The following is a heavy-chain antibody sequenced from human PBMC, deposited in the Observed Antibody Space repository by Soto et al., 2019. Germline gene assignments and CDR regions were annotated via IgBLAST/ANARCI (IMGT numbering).Heavy chain of an antibody. CDR1: GGTFSSYA. CDR3: ATRLNVVVPAAIEYNYYGIDV. J-gene: IGHJ6*02. V-gene: IGHV1-69*01. CDR2: ISPIFGTA. Sequence: QVQLVQSGAEVKKPGSSVKVSCKASGGTFSSYAISWVRQAPGQGLEWMGGISPIFGTANYAQKFQGRVTITADESTSTAYMELSSLSSEDTAVYYCATRLNVVVPAAIEYNYYGIDVWGQGTTVTVSS. D-gene: IGHD2-2*02.